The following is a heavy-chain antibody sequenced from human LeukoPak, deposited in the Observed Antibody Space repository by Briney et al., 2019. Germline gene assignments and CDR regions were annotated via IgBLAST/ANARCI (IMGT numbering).Heavy chain of an antibody. Sequence: PSETLSLTCTVSGGSISSGVYYWSWIRQHPGKGLEWIGYIYYSGSTYYNPSLKSRVTISVDTSKNQFSLKLSSVTAADTAVYYCARDLLYYDSSGSAGYWFDPWGQGTLVTVSS. V-gene: IGHV4-31*03. CDR3: ARDLLYYDSSGSAGYWFDP. D-gene: IGHD3-22*01. CDR2: IYYSGST. CDR1: GGSISSGVYY. J-gene: IGHJ5*02.